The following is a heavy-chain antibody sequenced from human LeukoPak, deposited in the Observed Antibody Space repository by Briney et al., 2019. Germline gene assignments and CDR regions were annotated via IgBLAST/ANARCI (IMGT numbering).Heavy chain of an antibody. CDR2: IYYSGST. V-gene: IGHV4-31*03. CDR1: GGSISSGGYY. D-gene: IGHD3-3*01. Sequence: NPSETLSLTCTVSGGSISSGGYYWSWIRQHPGKGLEWIGYIYYSGSTYHNPSLKSRVTISVDTSKNQFSLKLSSVTAADTAVYYCARVIYYDFWSGKGYFDYWGQGTLVTVSS. J-gene: IGHJ4*02. CDR3: ARVIYYDFWSGKGYFDY.